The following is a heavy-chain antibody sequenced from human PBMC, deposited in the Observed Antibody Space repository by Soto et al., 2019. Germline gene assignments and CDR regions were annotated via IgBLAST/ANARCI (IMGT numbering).Heavy chain of an antibody. J-gene: IGHJ4*02. CDR3: ARADPDASVGY. CDR1: GVSMSSHY. D-gene: IGHD3-16*01. CDR2: ISYSGST. V-gene: IGHV4-59*11. Sequence: SETLSLTCSVSGVSMSSHYWTWLRQPPGKGLEWIGYISYSGSTYYNPSLKSRVTISADTSRNQFSLKLSSVVAADTAVYFCARADPDASVGYWGQGTLVTVSS.